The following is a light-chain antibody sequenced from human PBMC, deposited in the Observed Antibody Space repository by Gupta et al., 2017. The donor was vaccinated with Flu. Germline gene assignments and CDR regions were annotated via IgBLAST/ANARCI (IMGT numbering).Light chain of an antibody. Sequence: DIQMTQSPSTLSASVGDRVTITCRASQNINRFLAWYQQIPGKAPTLLVYRASTLESGVSSRLSGSGSGTEFTLTISSLQPEDFGTYYCQQYDTYPATFGPGTKVELK. CDR2: RAS. CDR3: QQYDTYPAT. CDR1: QNINRF. V-gene: IGKV1-5*01. J-gene: IGKJ2*01.